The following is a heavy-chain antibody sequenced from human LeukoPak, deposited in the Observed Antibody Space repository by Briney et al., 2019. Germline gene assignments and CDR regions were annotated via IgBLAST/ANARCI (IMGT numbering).Heavy chain of an antibody. J-gene: IGHJ6*03. CDR1: GGSISSGGYS. V-gene: IGHV4-34*01. Sequence: PSETLSLTCAVSGGSISSGGYSWSWIRQPPGKGLEWIGEINHSGGTNYNPSLKSRVTISVDTSKNQFSLKLSSVTAADTAVYYCARLRYYYYMDVWGKGTTVTISS. CDR3: ARLRYYYYMDV. CDR2: INHSGGT.